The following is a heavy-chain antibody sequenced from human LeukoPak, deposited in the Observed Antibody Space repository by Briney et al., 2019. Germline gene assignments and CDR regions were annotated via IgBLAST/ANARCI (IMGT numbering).Heavy chain of an antibody. V-gene: IGHV1-2*02. D-gene: IGHD3-22*01. CDR3: AGASDYDSRDYHFDY. CDR1: GYTFTGYQ. J-gene: IGHJ4*02. Sequence: ASVKVSCKASGYTFTGYQTNWVRQAPGQGLEWMGWINPNSGGTKYAQKFQGRVTITTNTSISTAYMELSSLRSDDTAVYYCAGASDYDSRDYHFDYWGQGTLVTVSS. CDR2: INPNSGGT.